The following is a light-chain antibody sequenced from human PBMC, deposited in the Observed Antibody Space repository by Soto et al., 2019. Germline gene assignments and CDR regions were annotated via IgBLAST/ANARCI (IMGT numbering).Light chain of an antibody. CDR2: EVS. J-gene: IGLJ1*01. CDR1: SSDVGSYNL. CDR3: CSYARSSTFYV. Sequence: QSVLTQPASVSGSPGQSITISCTGTSSDVGSYNLVSWYQQHPGKAPKLMIYEVSKRPSGVPNRFSGSKSGNTASLTISGLQAEDEADYYCCSYARSSTFYVFGTGTKSPS. V-gene: IGLV2-23*02.